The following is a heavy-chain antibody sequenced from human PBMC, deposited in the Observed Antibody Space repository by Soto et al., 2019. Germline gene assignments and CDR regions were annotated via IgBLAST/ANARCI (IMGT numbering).Heavy chain of an antibody. Sequence: EVQLVESGGGLVQPGGSLRLSCAASGFTFSSYSMNWVRQAPGKGLEWVSYISSSSSTIYYADSVKGRFTISRDNAKNSLYLHMNSLRDEDTAVYYCARKEEWELLGEHWGQGTLVTVSS. D-gene: IGHD1-26*01. CDR1: GFTFSSYS. J-gene: IGHJ4*02. CDR3: ARKEEWELLGEH. CDR2: ISSSSSTI. V-gene: IGHV3-48*02.